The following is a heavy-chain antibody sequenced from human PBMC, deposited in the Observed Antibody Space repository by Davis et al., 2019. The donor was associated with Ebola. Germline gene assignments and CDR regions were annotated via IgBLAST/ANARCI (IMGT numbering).Heavy chain of an antibody. V-gene: IGHV4-59*01. D-gene: IGHD3-10*01. CDR1: GDSISDYY. J-gene: IGHJ4*02. Sequence: WGPLRLSCTVSGDSISDYYWSWIWQAPRKGLEWIGHIYHIGSTRYNSSLNRRATISLDPSTNQFSLKINSMTAADTAVDYCARVEEATGGELDYWGQGALVTVCS. CDR2: IYHIGST. CDR3: ARVEEATGGELDY.